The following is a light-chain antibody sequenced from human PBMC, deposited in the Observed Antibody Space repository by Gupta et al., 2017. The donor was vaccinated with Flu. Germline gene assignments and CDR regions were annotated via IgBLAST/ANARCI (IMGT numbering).Light chain of an antibody. V-gene: IGKV3-15*01. CDR1: QSVGST. CDR2: SAS. CDR3: QQYYNWPLT. J-gene: IGKJ1*01. Sequence: EIVMTQSPATLSVSPGERATLSCRASQSVGSTLAWYQQKPGQAPRLLMYSASTRATGVPARFSGSGSGTEFTLTISSLQSEDFAVYYCQQYYNWPLTFGQGTKVEIK.